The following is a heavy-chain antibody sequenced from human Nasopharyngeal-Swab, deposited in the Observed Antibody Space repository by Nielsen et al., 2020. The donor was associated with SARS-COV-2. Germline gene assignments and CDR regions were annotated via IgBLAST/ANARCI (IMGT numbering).Heavy chain of an antibody. J-gene: IGHJ6*02. CDR2: ISYDGSNK. Sequence: WIRQPPGKGPEWVAVISYDGSNKYYADSVKGRFTISRDNSKNTLYLQMNSLRAEDTAVYYCARDHLYCSGGSCYRNYYGMDVWGQGTTVTVS. D-gene: IGHD2-15*01. V-gene: IGHV3-30-3*01. CDR3: ARDHLYCSGGSCYRNYYGMDV.